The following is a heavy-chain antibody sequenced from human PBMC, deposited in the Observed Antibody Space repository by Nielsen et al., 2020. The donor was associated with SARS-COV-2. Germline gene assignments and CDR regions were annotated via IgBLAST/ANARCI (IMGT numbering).Heavy chain of an antibody. CDR1: GFTFTSYA. D-gene: IGHD2-2*03. V-gene: IGHV3-23*01. Sequence: GESLKISCAASGFTFTSYAMAWVRQAPGKGLEWVSTITASGDYTYYADSVKGRVIISRDNSKNTLHLQMNSLRAEDTALYFCAKDFHGSVADFFGNWGQGTLVTVSS. CDR2: ITASGDYT. CDR3: AKDFHGSVADFFGN. J-gene: IGHJ4*02.